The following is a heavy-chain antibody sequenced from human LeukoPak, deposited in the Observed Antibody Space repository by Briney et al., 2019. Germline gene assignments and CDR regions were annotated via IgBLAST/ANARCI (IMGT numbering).Heavy chain of an antibody. CDR3: AREYYASGDY. Sequence: GWSRRLSFAASGFTFRCYWMLLVVPAPAPVLPWVSRINSDGSSTSYADSVKGRFTISRDNAKNTLYLQINSLRAEDTAVYYCAREYYASGDYWGQGTLVTVSS. D-gene: IGHD3-10*01. CDR2: INSDGSST. J-gene: IGHJ4*02. CDR1: GFTFRCYW. V-gene: IGHV3-74*01.